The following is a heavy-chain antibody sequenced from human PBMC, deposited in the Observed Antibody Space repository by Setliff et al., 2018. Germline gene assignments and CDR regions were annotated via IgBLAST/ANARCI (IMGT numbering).Heavy chain of an antibody. J-gene: IGHJ4*02. CDR3: ARDFYPYYYDSSGYYPFGY. CDR1: GFTFSSYA. D-gene: IGHD3-22*01. Sequence: GGSLRLSCAASGFTFSSYAMHWVRQAPGKGLEYVSAISSNGGSTYYANSVKGRFTISRDNSKNTLYLQMGSLRAEDMAVYYCARDFYPYYYDSSGYYPFGYWGQGTLVTVSS. V-gene: IGHV3-64*01. CDR2: ISSNGGST.